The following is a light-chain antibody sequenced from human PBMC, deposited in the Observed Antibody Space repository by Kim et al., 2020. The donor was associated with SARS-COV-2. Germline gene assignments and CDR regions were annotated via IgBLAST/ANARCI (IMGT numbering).Light chain of an antibody. Sequence: SSELTQDPAVSVALGQTVRLTCQGDSLRSYYATWYQQKPGQAPLLVIYGKNNRPSGIPDRFSGSSSRNTASLTITGAQAEDEADYYCKSRDSSGNHLVFGGGTKLTVL. V-gene: IGLV3-19*01. CDR1: SLRSYY. CDR3: KSRDSSGNHLV. CDR2: GKN. J-gene: IGLJ3*02.